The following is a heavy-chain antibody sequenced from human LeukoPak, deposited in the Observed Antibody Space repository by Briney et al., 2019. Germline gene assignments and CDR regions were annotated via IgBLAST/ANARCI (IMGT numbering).Heavy chain of an antibody. J-gene: IGHJ4*02. CDR3: ARRGNRTYAY. CDR2: ISIYNGNT. Sequence: ASVKVSCKASGYTFTNYGISRVRQAPGQGLEWMGWISIYNGNTDYAQKLRGRVTMTTDTSTSTAYMELSSLRSEDTAVYYCARRGNRTYAYWGQGTLVTVSS. CDR1: GYTFTNYG. D-gene: IGHD2-2*01. V-gene: IGHV1-18*01.